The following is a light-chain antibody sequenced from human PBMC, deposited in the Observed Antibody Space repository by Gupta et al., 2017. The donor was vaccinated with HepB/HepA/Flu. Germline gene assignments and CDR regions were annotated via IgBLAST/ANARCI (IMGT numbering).Light chain of an antibody. Sequence: DIQMTQSPSTLSASVGDSVTITCRASQSISSWLAWYQQKPGKAPKLLIYKASSLESGVPSRFSGSGSGTEFTLTSSSLQPDDFATYYCQQDNSYWTFGQGTKVEIK. J-gene: IGKJ1*01. V-gene: IGKV1-5*03. CDR1: QSISSW. CDR3: QQDNSYWT. CDR2: KAS.